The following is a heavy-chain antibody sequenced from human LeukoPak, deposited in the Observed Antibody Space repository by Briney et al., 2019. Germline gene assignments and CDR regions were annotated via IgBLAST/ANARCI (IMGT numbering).Heavy chain of an antibody. CDR3: AKDGVAAAGQGLGDYYYGMDV. D-gene: IGHD6-13*01. CDR2: ISVDGGDI. V-gene: IGHV3-23*01. CDR1: RFAFHNYA. Sequence: GGSLRLSCAASRFAFHNYAMTWIRQAPERGLEWVSSISVDGGDIKYTDSAKGRFTISRDNSKGTLYLQMDSLRAEDTAVYYCAKDGVAAAGQGLGDYYYGMDVWGQGTTVTVSS. J-gene: IGHJ6*02.